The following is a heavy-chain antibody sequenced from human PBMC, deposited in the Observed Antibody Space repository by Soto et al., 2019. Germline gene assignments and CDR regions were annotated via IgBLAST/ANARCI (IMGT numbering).Heavy chain of an antibody. D-gene: IGHD3-22*01. CDR3: AMASGYYYNYFDY. V-gene: IGHV1-18*04. CDR1: GYSFTTHG. CDR2: ISAYNGDT. Sequence: ASVKVSCKASGYSFTTHGISWVRRAPGHGLEWMGWISAYNGDTHYVQRFQGRLTMTTDTSTSTAYMELRSLTSDDTAVYYCAMASGYYYNYFDYWGQGTLVTVSS. J-gene: IGHJ4*02.